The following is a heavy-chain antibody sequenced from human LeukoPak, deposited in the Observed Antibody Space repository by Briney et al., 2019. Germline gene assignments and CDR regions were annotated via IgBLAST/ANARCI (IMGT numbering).Heavy chain of an antibody. V-gene: IGHV3-7*01. Sequence: PGGSLRLSCAVSGFMFSNHWMTWVRQAPGKGLEWVANIKEDGSEIYYLGSVKGRFTISRDNARSSLYLQMNSLRVEDTAVYYCARGVYYFDYWGQGILVSVSS. CDR2: IKEDGSEI. D-gene: IGHD6-6*01. J-gene: IGHJ4*02. CDR3: ARGVYYFDY. CDR1: GFMFSNHW.